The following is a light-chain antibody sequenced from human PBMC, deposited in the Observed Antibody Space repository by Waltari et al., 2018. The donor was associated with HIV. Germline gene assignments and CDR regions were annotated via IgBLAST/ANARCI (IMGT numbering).Light chain of an antibody. CDR2: DNN. V-gene: IGLV1-51*01. J-gene: IGLJ2*01. CDR1: GSSFGTNY. Sequence: QSVLTQPPSVSAPPGQKVTISCSGSGSSFGTNYVSWYQQVPGTAPKLLIYDNNRRPSGIPDRFSGSKSGTSATLAITGLQTGDEADYYCGTWDNSLSAGFFGGGTKLTVL. CDR3: GTWDNSLSAGF.